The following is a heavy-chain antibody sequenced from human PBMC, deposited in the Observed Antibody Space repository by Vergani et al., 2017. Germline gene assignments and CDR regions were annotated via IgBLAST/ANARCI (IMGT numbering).Heavy chain of an antibody. D-gene: IGHD2-15*01. J-gene: IGHJ6*03. V-gene: IGHV1-69*06. CDR1: GGTFSSYA. Sequence: QVQLVQSGAEVKKPGSSVKVSCKASGGTFSSYAISWVRQAPGQGLEWMGGIIPIFGTANYAQKFQGRVMITADKSTSTAYMALSSLRSEDTAVYYCARAALDPGYCSGCSCYSGPRFYYYYYMDVWGQGTTVTVSS. CDR3: ARAALDPGYCSGCSCYSGPRFYYYYYMDV. CDR2: IIPIFGTA.